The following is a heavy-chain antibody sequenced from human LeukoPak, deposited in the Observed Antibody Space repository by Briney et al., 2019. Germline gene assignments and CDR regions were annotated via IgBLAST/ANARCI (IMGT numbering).Heavy chain of an antibody. D-gene: IGHD3-10*01. J-gene: IGHJ5*02. Sequence: SETLSLTCAVYGGSFSGYYWSWIRQPPGKGLEWIGRIYTSGSTNYNPSLKSRVTMSVDTSKNQFSLKLSSVTAADTAVYYCARDGSVTTGPHWFDPWGQGTLVTVSS. CDR2: IYTSGST. CDR1: GGSFSGYY. V-gene: IGHV4-4*07. CDR3: ARDGSVTTGPHWFDP.